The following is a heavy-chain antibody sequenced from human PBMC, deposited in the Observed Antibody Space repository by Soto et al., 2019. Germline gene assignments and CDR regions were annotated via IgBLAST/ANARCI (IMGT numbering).Heavy chain of an antibody. CDR3: AREEQTGANYYLDY. V-gene: IGHV1-2*02. D-gene: IGHD7-27*01. CDR2: ISPHSGAP. J-gene: IGHJ4*02. Sequence: QVRLVQSGAEVKKPGASVKVSCKASGYTFTGYYIHWVRQAPGQGLEWMGSISPHSGAPNYAQRFQGRVTMTRDTYMSTVYMEMSGLTSDDTAVYYCAREEQTGANYYLDYWGQGTLVIVSS. CDR1: GYTFTGYY.